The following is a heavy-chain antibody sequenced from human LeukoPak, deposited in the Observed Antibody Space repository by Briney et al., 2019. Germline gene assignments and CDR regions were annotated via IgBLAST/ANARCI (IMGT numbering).Heavy chain of an antibody. CDR3: ARDVGVVPAAMTYNWFDP. D-gene: IGHD2-2*01. J-gene: IGHJ5*02. CDR2: ISYDGSNK. V-gene: IGHV3-30*07. Sequence: GRSLRLSCAASGFTFSSYAMHWVRQAPGKGLEWVGVISYDGSNKYYADPVKGRFTISRDNSKNTLYLQMNSLRAEDTAVYYCARDVGVVPAAMTYNWFDPWGQGTLVTVSS. CDR1: GFTFSSYA.